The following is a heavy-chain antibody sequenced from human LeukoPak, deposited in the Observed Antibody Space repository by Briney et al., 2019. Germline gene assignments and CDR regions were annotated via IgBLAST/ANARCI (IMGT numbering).Heavy chain of an antibody. V-gene: IGHV3-23*01. J-gene: IGHJ4*02. CDR3: AKLSVTYNFDY. D-gene: IGHD4-17*01. Sequence: QTGGSLRLFCAASGFTFSTYLMSWVRQAPGKGLEWVSAIRGSGGNTYYADSVKGRFTISRDNSKNTLYLQMNSLRAEDTAVYYCAKLSVTYNFDYWGLGTLVTVSS. CDR1: GFTFSTYL. CDR2: IRGSGGNT.